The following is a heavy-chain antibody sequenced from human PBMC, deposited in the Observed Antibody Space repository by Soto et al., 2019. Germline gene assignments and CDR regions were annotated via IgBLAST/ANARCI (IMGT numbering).Heavy chain of an antibody. Sequence: GGSLRLSCAASGFTFSSYAMSWVRQAPGKGLEWVSAISGSGGSTYYADSVKGRFTISRDNSKNTLYLQMNSLRAEDTAVYYCAKDSGFGELPDWFDPWGQGTLVTVSS. D-gene: IGHD3-10*01. V-gene: IGHV3-23*01. J-gene: IGHJ5*02. CDR3: AKDSGFGELPDWFDP. CDR2: ISGSGGST. CDR1: GFTFSSYA.